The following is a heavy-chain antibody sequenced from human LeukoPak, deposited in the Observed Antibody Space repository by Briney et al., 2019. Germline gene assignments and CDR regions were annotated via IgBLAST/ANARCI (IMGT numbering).Heavy chain of an antibody. V-gene: IGHV1-69*05. Sequence: SVKVSCKASGGTFSSYAISWVRQAPGQGLEWMGGIIPIFGTANYAQKFQGRVTITTDESTSTAYMELSSLRSEDTAVYYCALSMAPPYYYYMDVWGKGTTVTVSS. CDR2: IIPIFGTA. CDR3: ALSMAPPYYYYMDV. J-gene: IGHJ6*03. D-gene: IGHD2/OR15-2a*01. CDR1: GGTFSSYA.